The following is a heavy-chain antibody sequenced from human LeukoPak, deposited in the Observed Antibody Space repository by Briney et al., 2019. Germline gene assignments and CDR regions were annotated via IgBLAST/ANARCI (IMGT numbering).Heavy chain of an antibody. Sequence: EASVKVSCKASGGTFSSYAISWVRQAPGQGLEWMGRIIPILGIANYAQKFQGRVTITADKSTSTAYMELSSLRSEDTAVYYCARDGVVPAAIGGDYWGQGTLVTVSS. V-gene: IGHV1-69*04. CDR1: GGTFSSYA. D-gene: IGHD2-2*01. CDR2: IIPILGIA. CDR3: ARDGVVPAAIGGDY. J-gene: IGHJ4*02.